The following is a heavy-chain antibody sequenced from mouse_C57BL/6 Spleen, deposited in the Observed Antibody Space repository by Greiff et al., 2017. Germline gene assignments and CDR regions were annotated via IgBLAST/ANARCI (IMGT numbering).Heavy chain of an antibody. Sequence: VQLQQSGPELVKPGASVKIPCKASGYTFTDYNMDWVKQSHGKSLEWIGDINPNNGGTIYNQKFKGKATLTVDKSSSTAYMELRSLTSEDTAGSYGANGVFYYDYDGDAMDYWGQGTSVTVSS. CDR1: GYTFTDYN. J-gene: IGHJ4*01. V-gene: IGHV1-18*01. D-gene: IGHD2-4*01. CDR3: ANGVFYYDYDGDAMDY. CDR2: INPNNGGT.